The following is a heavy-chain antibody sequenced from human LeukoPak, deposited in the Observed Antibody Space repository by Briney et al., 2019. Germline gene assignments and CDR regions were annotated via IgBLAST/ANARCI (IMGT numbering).Heavy chain of an antibody. Sequence: GGSLRLSCAASGFTFGDYAMSWVRQAPGKGLVWVSRINSDGSSTSYADSVKGRFTISRDNAKNSLYLQMNSLRAEDTAVYYCATRGLLLGFIDYWGQGTLVTVSS. V-gene: IGHV3-74*01. CDR3: ATRGLLLGFIDY. D-gene: IGHD2-2*01. CDR2: INSDGSST. CDR1: GFTFGDYA. J-gene: IGHJ4*02.